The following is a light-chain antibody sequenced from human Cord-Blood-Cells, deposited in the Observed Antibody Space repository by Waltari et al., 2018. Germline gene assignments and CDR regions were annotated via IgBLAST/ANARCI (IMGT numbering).Light chain of an antibody. Sequence: QSALTQPASVSGSPGQSITISCTGTSSDVGGYHYVSWYQQHPGKAPKLMIYDVSKRPSGVSNRFSGSKSGNTASLTTSGLQAEDEADYYCSSYTSSSLYVFGTGTKVTVL. CDR2: DVS. CDR1: SSDVGGYHY. CDR3: SSYTSSSLYV. J-gene: IGLJ1*01. V-gene: IGLV2-14*01.